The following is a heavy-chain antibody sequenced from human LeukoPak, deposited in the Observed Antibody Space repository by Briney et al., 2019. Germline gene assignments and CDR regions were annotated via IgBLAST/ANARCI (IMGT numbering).Heavy chain of an antibody. D-gene: IGHD3-9*01. CDR2: IGVHNDNA. CDR3: ARTNYNILTDYYNGDNWFDL. Sequence: ASVKVSCKASGYTFSNYGITWVRQAPGQGLEWMGWIGVHNDNAKYAQIVQGRVTMTTDTSTSTAYMELRSLRSDDTAVYYCARTNYNILTDYYNGDNWFDLWGQGTLVTVSS. V-gene: IGHV1-18*01. J-gene: IGHJ5*02. CDR1: GYTFSNYG.